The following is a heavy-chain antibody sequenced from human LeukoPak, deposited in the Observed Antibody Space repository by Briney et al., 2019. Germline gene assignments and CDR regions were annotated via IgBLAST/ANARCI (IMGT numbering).Heavy chain of an antibody. CDR1: GDSIKSTNHY. Sequence: TLSLTCIVSGDSIKSTNHYWGWIRQPPGKGLEWLALIYWDDDKRYSPSLKSRLTITKDTSKNQVVLTMTNMDPVDTATYYCAHRLATVTVNWFDPWGQGTLVTVSS. J-gene: IGHJ5*02. D-gene: IGHD4-11*01. V-gene: IGHV2-5*02. CDR3: AHRLATVTVNWFDP. CDR2: IYWDDDK.